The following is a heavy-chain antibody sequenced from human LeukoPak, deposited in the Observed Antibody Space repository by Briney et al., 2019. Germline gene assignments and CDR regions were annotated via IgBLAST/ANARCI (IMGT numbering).Heavy chain of an antibody. CDR2: INGGGSPI. Sequence: GGSLRLSCAASGFIFSSMNWVRQAPGKGLEWVAYINGGGSPIYCADSVRGRFTISRDNAKNSLYLQMNSLRAEDTAVYYCVRDNPRCCGVIPSNIDDYWGQGTLVTVSS. CDR3: VRDNPRCCGVIPSNIDDY. D-gene: IGHD2/OR15-2a*01. V-gene: IGHV3-48*01. CDR1: GFIFSS. J-gene: IGHJ4*02.